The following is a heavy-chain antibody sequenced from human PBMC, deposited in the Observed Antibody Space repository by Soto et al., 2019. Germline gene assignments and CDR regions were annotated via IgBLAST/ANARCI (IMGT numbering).Heavy chain of an antibody. J-gene: IGHJ6*02. D-gene: IGHD3-3*01. CDR3: ARDRAYDFWSGYLPYYYGMDV. Sequence: GGSLRLSCAASGFTFSSYAMSWVRQAPGKGLEWVSAISGSGGSTYYADSVKGRFTISRDNSKNTLYLEMNSLRAEDTAVYYCARDRAYDFWSGYLPYYYGMDVWGQGTTVTVSS. V-gene: IGHV3-23*01. CDR2: ISGSGGST. CDR1: GFTFSSYA.